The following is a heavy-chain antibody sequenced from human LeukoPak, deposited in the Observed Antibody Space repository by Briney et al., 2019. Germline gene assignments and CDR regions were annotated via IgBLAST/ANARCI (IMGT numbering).Heavy chain of an antibody. CDR3: ARDTTPYYYDSSGYYYDY. CDR2: IKQDGSEE. CDR1: GFTFSSYW. D-gene: IGHD3-22*01. J-gene: IGHJ4*02. V-gene: IGHV3-7*01. Sequence: PGGSLRLSCAASGFTFSSYWMSWVRQAPGKGLEWVANIKQDGSEEYYVDSVKGRFTISRDNAKNSLYLQMNSLRAEDTAVYYCARDTTPYYYDSSGYYYDYWGQGTLVTVSS.